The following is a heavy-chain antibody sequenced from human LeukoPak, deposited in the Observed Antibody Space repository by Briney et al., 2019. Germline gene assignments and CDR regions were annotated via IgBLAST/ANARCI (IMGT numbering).Heavy chain of an antibody. V-gene: IGHV1-18*01. CDR1: GYTFTSYA. CDR3: ARDEHDFWRGYSGFDY. CDR2: ISAYNGNT. Sequence: ASVKVSCKASGYTFTSYAMHWVRQAPGQGLEWMGWISAYNGNTNYAQKLQSRLTMTTDTSTTTAYMELRSLTSDDTAVYFCARDEHDFWRGYSGFDYWGQGTLVTVSS. J-gene: IGHJ4*02. D-gene: IGHD3-3*01.